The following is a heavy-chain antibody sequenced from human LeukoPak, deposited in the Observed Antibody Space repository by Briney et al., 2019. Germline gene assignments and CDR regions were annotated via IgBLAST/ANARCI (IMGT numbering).Heavy chain of an antibody. CDR1: GFTFGHHF. V-gene: IGHV3-7*01. CDR3: ARAVDVADY. Sequence: GGSLRLSCVASGFTFGHHFMSWVRQAPGGGLEWVANINPDGSITFHADSVKGRFSISRDNARNSVYLQMNSLRGEDTAVYYCARAVDVADYWGQGTLVAVSS. D-gene: IGHD3-16*01. J-gene: IGHJ4*02. CDR2: INPDGSIT.